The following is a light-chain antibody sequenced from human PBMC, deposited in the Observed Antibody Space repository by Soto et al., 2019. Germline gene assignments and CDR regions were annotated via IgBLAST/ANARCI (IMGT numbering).Light chain of an antibody. CDR1: QDIKNY. CDR2: DAS. J-gene: IGKJ2*02. CDR3: QQFDSVPCT. V-gene: IGKV1-33*01. Sequence: IQMTQSPSSLSASVGDRVTITCQASQDIKNYLIWYQQKPGKAPKLLIYDASTLGTGVSSRFSGRGSGTHFTLTISSLQPEDIATYYCQQFDSVPCTFGQGTKLEIK.